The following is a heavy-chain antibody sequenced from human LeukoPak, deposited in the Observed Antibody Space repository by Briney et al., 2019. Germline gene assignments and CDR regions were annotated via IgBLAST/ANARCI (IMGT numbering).Heavy chain of an antibody. CDR2: INGSGGST. J-gene: IGHJ1*01. CDR3: AKQSGYSEYFQH. V-gene: IGHV3-23*01. D-gene: IGHD3-22*01. Sequence: GGSLRLSCAASGFTFSSYAMSWVRQAPGKGLEWVSAINGSGGSTYYADSVKGRFTISRDNSKNTLYLQMNSLRAEDTAVYYCAKQSGYSEYFQHWGQGTLVTVSS. CDR1: GFTFSSYA.